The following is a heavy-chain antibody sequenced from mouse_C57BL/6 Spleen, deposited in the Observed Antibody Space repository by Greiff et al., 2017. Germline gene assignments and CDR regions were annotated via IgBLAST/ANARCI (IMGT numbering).Heavy chain of an antibody. D-gene: IGHD4-1*01. Sequence: QVQLKESGAELVRPGTSVKVSCKASGYAFTNYLIEWVKQRPGQGLEWIGVINPGSGGTNYNEQFKGKATLTADKSSSTADMQLSSLTCEYSAVYCCAREGANWDPLFAYWGQGTLVTVSA. CDR1: GYAFTNYL. J-gene: IGHJ3*01. CDR3: AREGANWDPLFAY. V-gene: IGHV1-54*01. CDR2: INPGSGGT.